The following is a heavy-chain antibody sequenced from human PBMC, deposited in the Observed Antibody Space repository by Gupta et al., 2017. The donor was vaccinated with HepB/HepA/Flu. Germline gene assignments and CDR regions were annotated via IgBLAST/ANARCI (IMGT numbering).Heavy chain of an antibody. V-gene: IGHV3-21*06. CDR2: ISSTSSYI. Sequence: EVQLVESGGGLVKPGGSLRLSCAASEFNFTNSTMNWVRQAPGKGLDWVSSISSTSSYIYYVDSVKGRFTISRDNARNSLYLQMNSLRVEDTATYFCTRGRYYGSGTRAYYYMDVWGKGTTVIVSS. CDR3: TRGRYYGSGTRAYYYMDV. J-gene: IGHJ6*03. CDR1: EFNFTNST. D-gene: IGHD3-10*01.